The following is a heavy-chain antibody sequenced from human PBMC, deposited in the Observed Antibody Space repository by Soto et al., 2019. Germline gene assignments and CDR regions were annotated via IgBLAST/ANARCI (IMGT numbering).Heavy chain of an antibody. CDR3: ARAMVRDHYFDS. Sequence: KPGGSLRLSCAASGFTFSSYSMNWVRQAPGKGLEWVSSISSSSSYIYYADSVKGRFTISRDNAKNSLYLQMNSLRAEDTAVYYCARAMVRDHYFDSWGQGTPVTVSS. D-gene: IGHD3-10*01. V-gene: IGHV3-21*01. J-gene: IGHJ4*02. CDR1: GFTFSSYS. CDR2: ISSSSSYI.